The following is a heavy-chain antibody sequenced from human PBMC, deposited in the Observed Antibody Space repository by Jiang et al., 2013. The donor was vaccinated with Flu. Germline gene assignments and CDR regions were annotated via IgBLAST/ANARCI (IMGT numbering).Heavy chain of an antibody. J-gene: IGHJ4*02. CDR2: ISAYNGNT. CDR3: ARERRGPVLRYLEGYYFDY. CDR1: YG. Sequence: YGISWVRQAPGQGLEWMGWISAYNGNTNYAQKLQGRVTMTTDTSTSTAYMELRSLRSDDTAVYYCARERRGPVLRYLEGYYFDYWGQGTLVTVSS. V-gene: IGHV1-18*01. D-gene: IGHD3-3*01.